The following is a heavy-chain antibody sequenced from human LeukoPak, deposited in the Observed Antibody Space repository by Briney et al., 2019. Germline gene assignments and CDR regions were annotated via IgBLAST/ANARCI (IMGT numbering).Heavy chain of an antibody. J-gene: IGHJ4*02. V-gene: IGHV3-23*01. CDR3: AKDPVYSHSRSGFYYFDH. CDR2: LIGNGDGP. CDR1: GFTFSGFA. Sequence: PGGSLRLSCAASGFTFSGFAMSWVRRTPGKGLEWVAGLIGNGDGPYYTDSVRGRFIISRDNSKSTLYLQMNSLRDEDTAVYYCAKDPVYSHSRSGFYYFDHWGQGALVFVSS. D-gene: IGHD6-19*01.